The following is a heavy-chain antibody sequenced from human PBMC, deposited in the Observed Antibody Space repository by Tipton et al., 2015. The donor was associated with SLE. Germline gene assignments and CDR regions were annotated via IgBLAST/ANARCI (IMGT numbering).Heavy chain of an antibody. CDR2: ISSSSSTI. CDR3: ARDVGSGWYGGIVDC. D-gene: IGHD6-19*01. J-gene: IGHJ4*02. V-gene: IGHV3-48*04. CDR1: GFTFSSYS. Sequence: SLRLSCAASGFTFSSYSMNWVRQAPGKGLEWVSYISSSSSTIYYADSVKGRFTISRDNAKNSLYLQMNSLRAEDTAVYYCARDVGSGWYGGIVDCWGQGTLVTVSS.